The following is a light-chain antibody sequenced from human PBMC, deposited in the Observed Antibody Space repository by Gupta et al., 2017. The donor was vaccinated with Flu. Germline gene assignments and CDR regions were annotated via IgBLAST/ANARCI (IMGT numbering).Light chain of an antibody. J-gene: IGLJ1*01. Sequence: QSALTQPASVSGSPGQSITISCSGTSSDVGRSDSVSWYQQHPDTAPKLIIFDVTNRPSVVSSRFSGSKSGNTASLTISGLQAEDETDYYCSSYTSGSTFYVFGTGTKVTVL. V-gene: IGLV2-14*01. CDR1: SSDVGRSDS. CDR2: DVT. CDR3: SSYTSGSTFYV.